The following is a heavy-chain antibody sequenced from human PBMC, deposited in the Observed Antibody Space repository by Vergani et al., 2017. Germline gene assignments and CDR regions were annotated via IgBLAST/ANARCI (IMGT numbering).Heavy chain of an antibody. V-gene: IGHV4-34*01. CDR1: GGSFSGYY. J-gene: IGHJ4*02. CDR3: ARGVRQWLGRTYFDY. D-gene: IGHD6-19*01. CDR2: INHSGRT. Sequence: QVQLQQWGAGLLKPSETLSLTCAVYGGSFSGYYWSWIRQPPGTGLEWIGEINHSGRTNYNPSLKSRVTISVDTSKNQFSLKLSSVTAADTAVYYCARGVRQWLGRTYFDYWGQGTLVTVSS.